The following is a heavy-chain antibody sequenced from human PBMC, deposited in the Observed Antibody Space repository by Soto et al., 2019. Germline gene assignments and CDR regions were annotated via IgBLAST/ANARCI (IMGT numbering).Heavy chain of an antibody. Sequence: GGSLRLPCAASGFTFSSYSMNWVRQAPGKGLEWVSSISSSSSYIYYADSVKGRFTISRDNAKNSLYLQMNSLRAEDTAVYYCARDLDYYDSSGDAFDIWGQGTMVTVSS. D-gene: IGHD3-22*01. J-gene: IGHJ3*02. CDR2: ISSSSSYI. CDR1: GFTFSSYS. V-gene: IGHV3-21*01. CDR3: ARDLDYYDSSGDAFDI.